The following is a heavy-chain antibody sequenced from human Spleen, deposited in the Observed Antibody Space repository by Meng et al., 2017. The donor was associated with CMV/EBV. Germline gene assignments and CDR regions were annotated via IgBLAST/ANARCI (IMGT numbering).Heavy chain of an antibody. D-gene: IGHD1-26*01. CDR3: ARTTWELNFDY. J-gene: IGHJ4*02. CDR1: GGSISSGGYY. V-gene: IGHV4-31*03. CDR2: IYYSGST. Sequence: CNVSGGSISSGGYYWSWIRQHPGKGLEWIGYIYYSGSTYYNPSLKSRVTISVDTSKNQFSLKLSSVTAADTAVYYCARTTWELNFDYWGQGTLVTVSS.